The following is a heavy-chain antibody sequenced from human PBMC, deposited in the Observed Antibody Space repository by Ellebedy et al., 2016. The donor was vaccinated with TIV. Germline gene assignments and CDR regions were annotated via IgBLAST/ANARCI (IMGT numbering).Heavy chain of an antibody. Sequence: GESLKISCKASGYTFTSYAMHWVRQAPGQRLEWMGWINAGNGNTKYSQKFQGRVTITRDTSASTAYMELSSLRSEDTAVYYCAIDSSSWYRFRSWFDPWGQGTLVTVSS. D-gene: IGHD6-13*01. CDR2: INAGNGNT. J-gene: IGHJ5*02. V-gene: IGHV1-3*01. CDR1: GYTFTSYA. CDR3: AIDSSSWYRFRSWFDP.